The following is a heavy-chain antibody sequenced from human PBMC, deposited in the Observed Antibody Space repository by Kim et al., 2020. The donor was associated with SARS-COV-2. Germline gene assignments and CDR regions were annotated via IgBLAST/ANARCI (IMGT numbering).Heavy chain of an antibody. CDR2: IYYSGST. CDR3: AREGDIVVVPAAMGAFDI. Sequence: SETLSLTCTVSGGSISSGGYYWSWIRQHPGKGLEWIGYIYYSGSTYYNPSLKSRVTISVDTSKNQFSLKLSSVTAADTAVYYCAREGDIVVVPAAMGAFDIWGQGTMVTVSS. V-gene: IGHV4-31*03. J-gene: IGHJ3*02. CDR1: GGSISSGGYY. D-gene: IGHD2-2*01.